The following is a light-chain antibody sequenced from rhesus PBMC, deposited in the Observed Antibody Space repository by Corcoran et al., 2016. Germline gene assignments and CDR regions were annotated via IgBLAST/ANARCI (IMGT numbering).Light chain of an antibody. V-gene: IGKV1-28*03. Sequence: DIQMTQSPSSLSASVGETVTITYRASQGISTYLNWFQQKPGKAPNLLIYDASTLERGVPSRSSGIGSVTAFTLTSSGLRPEDFATYYCLHHNNYPRTFSQGSKVEIK. CDR1: QGISTY. CDR2: DAS. J-gene: IGKJ1*01. CDR3: LHHNNYPRT.